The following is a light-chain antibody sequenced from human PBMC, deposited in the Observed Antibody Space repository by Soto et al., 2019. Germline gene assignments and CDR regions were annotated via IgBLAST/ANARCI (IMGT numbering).Light chain of an antibody. Sequence: EIVLTQSPDTLSLFPGERATLSCRASQSVSSTYLAWYQQKPGQAPRHLISAASSRATGTPDRYSGSGSGTDFTLTISRLEPEDFAVYYCQQYGSSLWTFGQGTKVEIK. CDR2: AAS. V-gene: IGKV3-20*01. CDR3: QQYGSSLWT. CDR1: QSVSSTY. J-gene: IGKJ1*01.